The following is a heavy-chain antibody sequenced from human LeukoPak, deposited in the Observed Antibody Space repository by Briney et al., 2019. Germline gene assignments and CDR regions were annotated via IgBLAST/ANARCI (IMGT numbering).Heavy chain of an antibody. J-gene: IGHJ5*02. Sequence: GGSLRLSCAASGFTFSGSAMHWVRQASGKGLEWVGRIRSKANSYATAYAASVEGRFTNSRDDSKNTAYLQMNSLKTEDTAVYYCTRLGSSGWYNWFDPWGQGTLVTVSS. CDR2: IRSKANSYAT. CDR3: TRLGSSGWYNWFDP. V-gene: IGHV3-73*01. CDR1: GFTFSGSA. D-gene: IGHD6-19*01.